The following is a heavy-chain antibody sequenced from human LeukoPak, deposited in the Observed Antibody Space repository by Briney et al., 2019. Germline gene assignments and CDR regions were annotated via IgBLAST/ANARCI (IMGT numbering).Heavy chain of an antibody. Sequence: SETLSLTCTVSGGSISSGGYYWSWIRQHPGKGLEWIGYIYYSGSTYYNPSLKSRVTISVDTSKNQFSLKLSSVTAADTAVYYCARGDPGYSSSWFDYWGQGTLVTVSS. CDR3: ARGDPGYSSSWFDY. CDR2: IYYSGST. V-gene: IGHV4-31*03. J-gene: IGHJ4*02. CDR1: GGSISSGGYY. D-gene: IGHD6-13*01.